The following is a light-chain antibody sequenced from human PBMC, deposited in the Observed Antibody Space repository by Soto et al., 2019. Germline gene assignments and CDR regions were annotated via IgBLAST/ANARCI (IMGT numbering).Light chain of an antibody. Sequence: DIQMTQSPSSLSASVGARVTITCRASQSISSYLNWYQQKPGKAPKLLIYAASSLQSGVPSRFSGSGSGTDFTLTISSLQPEDFATYYCQQSYSTLWTFGQGTKVDIK. V-gene: IGKV1-39*01. CDR3: QQSYSTLWT. CDR2: AAS. CDR1: QSISSY. J-gene: IGKJ1*01.